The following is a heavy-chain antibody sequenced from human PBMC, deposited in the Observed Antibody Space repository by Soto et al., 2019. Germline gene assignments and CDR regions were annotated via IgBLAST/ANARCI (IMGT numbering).Heavy chain of an antibody. CDR2: FDPEDGET. CDR1: GYTLTELS. CDR3: ATDPIVVPAESYGMDV. Sequence: ASVKVSCKVSGYTLTELSMHWVRQAPGKGLEWMGGFDPEDGETIYAQKFQGRVTMTEDTSTDTAYMELSSLRSEDTAVYYCATDPIVVPAESYGMDVWGKGTTVTVSS. J-gene: IGHJ6*04. D-gene: IGHD2-2*01. V-gene: IGHV1-24*01.